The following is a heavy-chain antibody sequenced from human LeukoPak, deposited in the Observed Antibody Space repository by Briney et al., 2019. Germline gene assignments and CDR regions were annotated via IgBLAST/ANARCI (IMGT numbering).Heavy chain of an antibody. J-gene: IGHJ2*01. CDR3: ARGVLGPYYLDL. V-gene: IGHV4-34*01. CDR1: GGTFRGYY. D-gene: IGHD7-27*01. Sequence: SETLSLTCAVYGGTFRGYYWSWIRQPPGKGLEWIGEIHYTGATNYKPSLKSRVTISGDPSKNQVSLRVYSVTAADTAVYYCARGVLGPYYLDLWGRGTLVTVSS. CDR2: IHYTGAT.